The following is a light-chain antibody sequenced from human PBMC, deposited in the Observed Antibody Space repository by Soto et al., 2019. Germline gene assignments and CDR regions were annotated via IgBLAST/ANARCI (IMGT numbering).Light chain of an antibody. J-gene: IGKJ5*01. CDR1: QSVSSNS. Sequence: IVLTQSPDTLSLSPGDRATLSCRATQSVSSNSLAWYQQKPGQASRLLIYAAATRATGIPDRFSGSGSGTDFTLTIRILEPEDVAEYYCHHYGTTRLSFGQGTRLEIK. CDR2: AAA. V-gene: IGKV3-20*01. CDR3: HHYGTTRLS.